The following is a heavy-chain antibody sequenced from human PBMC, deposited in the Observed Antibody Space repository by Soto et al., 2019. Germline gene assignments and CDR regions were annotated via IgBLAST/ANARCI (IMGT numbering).Heavy chain of an antibody. V-gene: IGHV1-2*04. J-gene: IGHJ6*03. CDR2: INPNSGGT. Sequence: ASVKVSCKASGYTFTCYYMHWVRQAPGQGLEWMGWINPNSGGTNYAQKFQGWVTMTRDTSISTAYMELSRLRSDDTAVYYCARGYSSSSEDHYYHYYYMDVWGKGTTVTVSS. D-gene: IGHD6-6*01. CDR1: GYTFTCYY. CDR3: ARGYSSSSEDHYYHYYYMDV.